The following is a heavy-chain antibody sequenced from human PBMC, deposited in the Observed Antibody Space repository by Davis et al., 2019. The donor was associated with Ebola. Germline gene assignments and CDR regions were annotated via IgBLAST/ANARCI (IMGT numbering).Heavy chain of an antibody. CDR1: GGSISSYY. J-gene: IGHJ6*02. CDR3: AREPIFGSGWYPHYYGMDV. D-gene: IGHD6-19*01. CDR2: IYYSGST. Sequence: SETLSLTCTVSGGSISSYYWSWIRQPPGKGLEWIGYIYYSGSTNYNPSLKSRVTISVDTSKNQFSLKLSSVTAADTAVYYCAREPIFGSGWYPHYYGMDVRGQGTTVTVSS. V-gene: IGHV4-59*01.